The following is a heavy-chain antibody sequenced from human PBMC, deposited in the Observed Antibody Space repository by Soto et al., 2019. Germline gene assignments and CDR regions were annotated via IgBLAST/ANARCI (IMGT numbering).Heavy chain of an antibody. CDR1: GFTFIDAW. V-gene: IGHV3-15*01. CDR3: MTAPGLNVLF. CDR2: LKSETDGGTA. J-gene: IGHJ4*02. D-gene: IGHD3-16*01. Sequence: EVQLVESGGGLVKPGGSLRLSCVGSGFTFIDAWMSWVRQAPGKGLEWVGRLKSETDGGTADYAAPVEGRFNISRDDSKNTLYLQMNSLKSEDTAVYYCMTAPGLNVLFWGQAALVTVSS.